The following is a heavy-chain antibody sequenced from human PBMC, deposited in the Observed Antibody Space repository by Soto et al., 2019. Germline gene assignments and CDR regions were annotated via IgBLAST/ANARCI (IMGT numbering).Heavy chain of an antibody. V-gene: IGHV2-26*01. CDR1: GFSLSNARMG. CDR3: ARIRGNDYGDPIDY. D-gene: IGHD4-17*01. Sequence: QVTLKESGPVLVKPTETLTLTCTVSGFSLSNARMGVSWIRQPPGKALEWLAHIFSNDEKSYSTSLKSRLTIXKXTXXSQVVLTMTNMDPVDTATYYCARIRGNDYGDPIDYWGQGTLVTVSS. CDR2: IFSNDEK. J-gene: IGHJ4*02.